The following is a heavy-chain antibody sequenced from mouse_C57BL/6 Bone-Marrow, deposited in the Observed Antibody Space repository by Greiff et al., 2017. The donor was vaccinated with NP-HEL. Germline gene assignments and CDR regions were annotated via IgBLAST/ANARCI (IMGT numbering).Heavy chain of an antibody. D-gene: IGHD1-1*01. Sequence: ESGGDLVKPGGSLKLSCAASGFTFSSYGMSWVRQTPDKRLEWVATISSGGSYTYYPDSVKGRFTISRDNAKNTLYLQMSSLKSEDTAIYYCASLNFLTPVVFDYWGQGTTLTVSS. CDR1: GFTFSSYG. CDR2: ISSGGSYT. J-gene: IGHJ2*01. CDR3: ASLNFLTPVVFDY. V-gene: IGHV5-6*01.